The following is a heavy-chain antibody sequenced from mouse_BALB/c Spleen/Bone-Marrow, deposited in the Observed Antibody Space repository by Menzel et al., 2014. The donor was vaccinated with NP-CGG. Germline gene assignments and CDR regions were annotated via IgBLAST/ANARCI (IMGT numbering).Heavy chain of an antibody. CDR2: IWAGGST. CDR1: GFSLTSYG. Sequence: QVQLKQSGPGLVAPSQSLSITCTVSGFSLTSYGVHWVRQPPGMGLEWLGVIWAGGSTNYNSALMSRLSISKDNSKSQVFLKMNSLQTDDTAMYYCARDRTGSGFDYWGQGTTLTVSS. V-gene: IGHV2-9*02. CDR3: ARDRTGSGFDY. J-gene: IGHJ2*01. D-gene: IGHD4-1*01.